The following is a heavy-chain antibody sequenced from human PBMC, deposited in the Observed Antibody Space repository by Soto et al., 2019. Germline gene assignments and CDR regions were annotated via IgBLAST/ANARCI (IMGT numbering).Heavy chain of an antibody. J-gene: IGHJ4*02. V-gene: IGHV3-23*01. CDR2: ISDSGGST. CDR1: GLTFKSYA. Sequence: EVQLLESGGGLVQPGGSLRLSCAVSGLTFKSYAMSWVRQAPGKGLEWVSTISDSGGSTSYADSVKGRLTISRDNSMNTLYLQMDSLRVEDTAVYYCVKRDLACWGQGTLVTVSS. CDR3: VKRDLAC.